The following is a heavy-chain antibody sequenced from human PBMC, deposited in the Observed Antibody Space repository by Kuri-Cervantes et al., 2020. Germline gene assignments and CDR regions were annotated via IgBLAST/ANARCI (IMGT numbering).Heavy chain of an antibody. Sequence: SETLSLTCAVSGGSISSSNWWSWVRQPPGKGLEWIGEIYHSGSTNYSPSLKSRVTISVDTSKNHFSLKLSSVTAADTAVYYCARGWELGLNYFDYWGQGTLVTVSS. CDR3: ARGWELGLNYFDY. D-gene: IGHD1-26*01. J-gene: IGHJ4*02. CDR1: GGSISSSNW. V-gene: IGHV4-4*02. CDR2: IYHSGST.